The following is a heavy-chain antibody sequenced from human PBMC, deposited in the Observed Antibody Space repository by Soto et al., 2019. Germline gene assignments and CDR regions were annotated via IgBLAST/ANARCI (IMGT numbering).Heavy chain of an antibody. CDR1: GYSFAGYW. Sequence: GDPLKISVKGSGYSFAGYWITWVRQKPGKGLEWMGRIDPSDSQTYYSPSFRGHVTSSVTKSITTVFLQWSSLRASDTAMYYCARQIYDSDTGPNFQYYFDSWGQGTPVTVSS. CDR3: ARQIYDSDTGPNFQYYFDS. D-gene: IGHD3-22*01. J-gene: IGHJ4*02. V-gene: IGHV5-10-1*01. CDR2: IDPSDSQT.